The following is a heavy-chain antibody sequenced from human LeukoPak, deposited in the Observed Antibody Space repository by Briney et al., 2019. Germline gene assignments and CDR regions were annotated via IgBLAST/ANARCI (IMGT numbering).Heavy chain of an antibody. CDR1: GFTFRSYA. Sequence: GGSLRLSCAASGFTFRSYAIHWVRQAPGKGLEYVSGISSNGGTTYYANSVKGRFTVSRDNSKNTLYLQMGSLRAEDMAVYYCARDPTYGDWSGYPDYWGQGTLVTVAS. CDR2: ISSNGGTT. D-gene: IGHD3-3*01. J-gene: IGHJ4*02. CDR3: ARDPTYGDWSGYPDY. V-gene: IGHV3-64*01.